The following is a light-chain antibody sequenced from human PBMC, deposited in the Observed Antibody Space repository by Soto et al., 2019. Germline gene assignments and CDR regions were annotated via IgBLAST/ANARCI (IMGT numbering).Light chain of an antibody. Sequence: QSVLTHPASVSGSPCQSIAISCTGTSSDVGGYNYVSWYQQLPGKAPKLLISEVSNRPSGGSHRFSGSKSGNTASLTISGLQAEDEADYYCSSYRTGGPFVFGTGTKVTVL. V-gene: IGLV2-14*01. J-gene: IGLJ1*01. CDR3: SSYRTGGPFV. CDR1: SSDVGGYNY. CDR2: EVS.